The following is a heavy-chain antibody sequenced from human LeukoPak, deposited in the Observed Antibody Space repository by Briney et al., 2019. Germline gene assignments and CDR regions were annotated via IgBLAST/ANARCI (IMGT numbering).Heavy chain of an antibody. Sequence: PSETLSLTCTVSGGSISTYYWSWIRQPPGKGLEWIGYIYYTGSTSYNPSLKSRVTMSLDASKNQFSLELNSVTPADTAVYYCASATYYYDSSSYAFDIWGQGTMVTVSS. CDR3: ASATYYYDSSSYAFDI. CDR1: GGSISTYY. CDR2: IYYTGST. J-gene: IGHJ3*02. V-gene: IGHV4-59*01. D-gene: IGHD3-22*01.